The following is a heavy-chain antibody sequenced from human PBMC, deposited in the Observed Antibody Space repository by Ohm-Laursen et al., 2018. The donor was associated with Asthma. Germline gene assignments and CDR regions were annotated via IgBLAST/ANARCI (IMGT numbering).Heavy chain of an antibody. CDR3: AREKKGWFDP. V-gene: IGHV1-18*01. CDR2: ISAYNGNT. Sequence: SSVKVSCKSLGGPFSTSVFGWVRQAPGQGLEWMGWISAYNGNTNYAQKLQGRVTMTTDTSTSTAYMELRSLRSDDTAVYYCAREKKGWFDPWDQGTLVTVSS. CDR1: GGPFSTSV. J-gene: IGHJ5*02.